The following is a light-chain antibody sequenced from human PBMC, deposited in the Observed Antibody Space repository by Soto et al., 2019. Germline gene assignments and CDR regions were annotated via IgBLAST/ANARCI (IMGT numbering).Light chain of an antibody. V-gene: IGKV3-11*01. CDR2: DAS. CDR3: RQRSNWPIT. CDR1: QSVSSY. J-gene: IGKJ5*01. Sequence: EIVISQSPSTLSVSPGDRATLSCRASQSVSSYLAWYQQKPGQAPRLLIYDASNRATGIPARFSGSGSGTDFTPTISSLEPEDFAVYYCRQRSNWPITFGQGTRLEIK.